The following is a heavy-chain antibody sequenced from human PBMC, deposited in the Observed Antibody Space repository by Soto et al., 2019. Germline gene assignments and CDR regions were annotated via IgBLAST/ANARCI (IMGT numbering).Heavy chain of an antibody. CDR1: GFIVSDTY. D-gene: IGHD2-15*01. Sequence: PGGSLRLSCTASGFIVSDTYVNWVRQAPGKGLEWVSVISNRGDTHYADSVRGRFSLSRDISDNTLHLQMNNLRVEDTAVYYCAREPRYCRGGSCPITGDAYAIWVQGKMVTVSS. CDR2: ISNRGDT. V-gene: IGHV3-66*01. J-gene: IGHJ3*02. CDR3: AREPRYCRGGSCPITGDAYAI.